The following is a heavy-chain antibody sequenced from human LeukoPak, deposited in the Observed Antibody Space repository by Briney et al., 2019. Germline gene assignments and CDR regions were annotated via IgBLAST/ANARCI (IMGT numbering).Heavy chain of an antibody. Sequence: PSETLSPTCTVSGGSISSSSYYWGWIRQPPGKGLEWIGSIYYSGSTYYNPSLKSRVTISVDTSKNQFSLKLSSVTAADTAVYYCARRAAAGWFDPWGQGTLVTVSS. D-gene: IGHD6-13*01. CDR2: IYYSGST. J-gene: IGHJ5*02. V-gene: IGHV4-39*01. CDR1: GGSISSSSYY. CDR3: ARRAAAGWFDP.